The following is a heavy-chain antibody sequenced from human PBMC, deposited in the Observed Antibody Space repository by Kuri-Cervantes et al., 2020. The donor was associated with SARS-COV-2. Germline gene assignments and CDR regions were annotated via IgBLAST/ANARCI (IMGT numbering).Heavy chain of an antibody. CDR2: VSYNGTNK. J-gene: IGHJ4*02. V-gene: IGHV3-30-3*01. D-gene: IGHD4-11*01. CDR1: GFNYLNYA. Sequence: GESLKISCTASGFNYLNYAIHWVRQAPGTGLEWVAVVSYNGTNKYYADSVKGRFTISRDNSRNIVYLQMSSLRPEDTALYYCTREAYDYNMGFDSWGQGTLVTVSS. CDR3: TREAYDYNMGFDS.